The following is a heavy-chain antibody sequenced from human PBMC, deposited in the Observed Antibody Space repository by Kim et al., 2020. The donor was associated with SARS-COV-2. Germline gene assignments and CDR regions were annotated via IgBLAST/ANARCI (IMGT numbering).Heavy chain of an antibody. CDR1: GFTVSSNY. V-gene: IGHV3-53*01. Sequence: GGSLRLSCAASGFTVSSNYMSWVRQAPGKGLEWVSVIYSGGSTYYADSAKGRFTISRDNSKNTPYLQMYSLRAEDTAAYYCCYGSGSLYYFDYSGQGTLV. CDR2: IYSGGST. D-gene: IGHD3-10*01. J-gene: IGHJ4*02. CDR3: CYGSGSLYYFDY.